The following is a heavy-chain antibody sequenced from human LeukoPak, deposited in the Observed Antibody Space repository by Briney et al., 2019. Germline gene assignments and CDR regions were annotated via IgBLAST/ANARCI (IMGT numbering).Heavy chain of an antibody. Sequence: PGGSLRLSCTASGFSLSIHYMRCIRQAPGKGLEWVANINEDGSNKWHLGSVKGRFTVSRDNARNSLYLQMNSLRGEDTAVYYCTRVIVAVPGYFDYFDFWGQGVLVTVSS. CDR2: INEDGSNK. CDR3: TRVIVAVPGYFDYFDF. D-gene: IGHD6-19*01. CDR1: GFSLSIHY. V-gene: IGHV3-7*01. J-gene: IGHJ4*02.